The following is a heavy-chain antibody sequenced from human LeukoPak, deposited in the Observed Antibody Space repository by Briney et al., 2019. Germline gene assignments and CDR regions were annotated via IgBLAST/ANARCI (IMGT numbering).Heavy chain of an antibody. CDR1: GGSISSYY. V-gene: IGHV4-4*07. CDR2: IYTSGST. D-gene: IGHD6-19*01. J-gene: IGHJ4*02. CDR3: ARVIAVAGDPYFDY. Sequence: SETLSLTCTVSGGSISSYYWSWIRQPAGKGLEWIGRIYTSGSTNYNPSLKSRVTMSVDTSKNQFSLKLSSVTAADTAVYYCARVIAVAGDPYFDYWGQGTLVTVSS.